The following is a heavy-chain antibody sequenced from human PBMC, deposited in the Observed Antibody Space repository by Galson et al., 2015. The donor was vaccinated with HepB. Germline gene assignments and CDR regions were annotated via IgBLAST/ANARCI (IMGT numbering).Heavy chain of an antibody. D-gene: IGHD1-1*01. CDR2: VDPEDGET. Sequence: VKVSCKVYGYSFSDYYMHWVQQAPGRGLEWMGLVDPEDGETLYADKFQGRVTLTADASTDTVYMDLSSLRSEDTAVYYCATVLRPDWNSNWFEPWGQGTLVTVSS. CDR3: ATVLRPDWNSNWFEP. V-gene: IGHV1-69-2*01. CDR1: GYSFSDYY. J-gene: IGHJ5*02.